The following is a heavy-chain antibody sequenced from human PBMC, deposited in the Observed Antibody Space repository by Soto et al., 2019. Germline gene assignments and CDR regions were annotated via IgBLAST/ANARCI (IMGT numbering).Heavy chain of an antibody. D-gene: IGHD3-22*01. J-gene: IGHJ6*02. Sequence: QVQLVQSGAEVRKPGSSVKVSCKASGGTFSRHTISWVRQAPGQGLEWMGGIIPMFGTANYAQKFQGRVTITADESTSTGYMDLSSLRSEDTAVYYCARPYDSSDYYGGGMDVWGQGTTVTVSS. CDR1: GGTFSRHT. CDR3: ARPYDSSDYYGGGMDV. CDR2: IIPMFGTA. V-gene: IGHV1-69*01.